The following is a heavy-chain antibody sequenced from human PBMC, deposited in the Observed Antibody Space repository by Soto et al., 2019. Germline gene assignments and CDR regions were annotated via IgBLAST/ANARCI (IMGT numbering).Heavy chain of an antibody. Sequence: SQTLSLTCAISGDSVSSISAAWNWIRQSPSRGLEWLGRTYYRSKWYNDYTLSVKSRITINPDTSKNQFSLQLSSVTPEDTAVYYCTRARSSSWDYFYGMDVWGQGTTVTVSS. CDR3: TRARSSSWDYFYGMDV. V-gene: IGHV6-1*01. J-gene: IGHJ6*02. CDR2: TYYRSKWYN. D-gene: IGHD6-13*01. CDR1: GDSVSSISAA.